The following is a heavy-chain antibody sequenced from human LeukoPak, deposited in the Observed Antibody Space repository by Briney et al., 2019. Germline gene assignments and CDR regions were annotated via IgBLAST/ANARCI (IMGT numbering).Heavy chain of an antibody. CDR1: GFTFDDYA. CDR2: ISWNSGRT. Sequence: PGGSLRLSCVASGFTFDDYAMHWVRQGPGKGLEWVSGISWNSGRTGYADSVKGRFTISRDNAKNSLYPQMNSLRAEDTAVYYCARDNFGDYWGQGTLVTVSS. J-gene: IGHJ4*02. D-gene: IGHD3-3*01. V-gene: IGHV3-9*01. CDR3: ARDNFGDY.